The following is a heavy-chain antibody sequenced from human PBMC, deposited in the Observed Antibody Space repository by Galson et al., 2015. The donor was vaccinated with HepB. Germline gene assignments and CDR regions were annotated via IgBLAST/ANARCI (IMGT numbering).Heavy chain of an antibody. J-gene: IGHJ6*03. D-gene: IGHD2-21*02. CDR2: ISSDGGGT. Sequence: SLRLSCAASGFTFSSYIMHWVRQAPGKGPEYISIISSDGGGTYYADSVKGRFTISRDNSRSTLYLQMSSLRPEDTAMYYCVKVDVTADYYMDVWGKGTTVTVSS. V-gene: IGHV3-64D*06. CDR3: VKVDVTADYYMDV. CDR1: GFTFSSYI.